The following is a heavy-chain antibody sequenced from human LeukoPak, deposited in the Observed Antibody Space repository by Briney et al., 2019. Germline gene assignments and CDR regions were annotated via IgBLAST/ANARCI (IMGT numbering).Heavy chain of an antibody. J-gene: IGHJ4*02. CDR1: GFTFSSSD. V-gene: IGHV3-30*02. CDR3: AKEVRWEYYFDY. D-gene: IGHD4-23*01. Sequence: GGSLRLSCAASGFTFSSSDMHWVRQAPGKGLEWVAFIRYDGNNKYYADSVKGRLTITRDNSKDTLYLQMNSLRAEDTAVYYCAKEVRWEYYFDYWGQGTLVTVSS. CDR2: IRYDGNNK.